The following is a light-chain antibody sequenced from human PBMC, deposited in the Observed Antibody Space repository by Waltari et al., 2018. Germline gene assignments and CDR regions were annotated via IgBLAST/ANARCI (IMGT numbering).Light chain of an antibody. J-gene: IGLJ3*02. CDR2: KGS. Sequence: QTVVTQEPSLSVSPGGTVTLTCALTSGSVSTTSYATWYQQTPGQPPRTLVYKGSSRSCGVPYRFSGSILGNKAALTITGAQADDESNYYCSLYMGSGIWVFGGGTKLTVL. CDR1: SGSVSTTSY. CDR3: SLYMGSGIWV. V-gene: IGLV8-61*01.